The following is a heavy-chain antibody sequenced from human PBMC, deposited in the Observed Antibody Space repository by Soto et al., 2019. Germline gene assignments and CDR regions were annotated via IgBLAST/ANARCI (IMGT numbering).Heavy chain of an antibody. CDR1: GFKFSSYA. J-gene: IGHJ5*01. CDR2: ISASGGGT. V-gene: IGHV3-23*01. CDR3: AKDRRAGGNSAFYFDF. Sequence: PGGSLRLSCAASGFKFSSYAMSWVRQAQGKGLEWVSLISASGGGTYYADSVKGRFTITRDNSDNTLYLQVHSLRAEDTAVYYCAKDRRAGGNSAFYFDFWGQGAQVTVSS. D-gene: IGHD3-16*01.